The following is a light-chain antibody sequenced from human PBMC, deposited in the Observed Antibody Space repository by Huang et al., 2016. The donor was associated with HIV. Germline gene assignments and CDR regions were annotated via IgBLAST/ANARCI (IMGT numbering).Light chain of an antibody. CDR1: QSITTY. J-gene: IGKJ4*01. CDR2: AAS. CDR3: QQSYSTS. Sequence: DIQMTQSPSSLFASVGDRVTITCRASQSITTYLNWYQQKPGKAPNLLIYAASSLQSGVPSRFSGSGSVTDFTLTISSLQPEDFGTYFCQQSYSTSFGGGTKVEIK. V-gene: IGKV1-39*01.